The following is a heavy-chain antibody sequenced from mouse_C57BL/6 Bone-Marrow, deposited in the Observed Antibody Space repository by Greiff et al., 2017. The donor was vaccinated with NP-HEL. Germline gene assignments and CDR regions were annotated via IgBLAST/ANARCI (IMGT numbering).Heavy chain of an antibody. CDR1: GYSFTSYY. CDR2: IYPGSGNT. V-gene: IGHV1-66*01. D-gene: IGHD1-1*01. J-gene: IGHJ4*01. CDR3: ARRATITTVVDYAMDY. Sequence: VQLQQSGPELVKPGASVKISCKASGYSFTSYYIHWVKQRPGQGLEWIGWIYPGSGNTKYNEKFKGKATLTADTSSSTAYMQLSSLTSEDSAVYYCARRATITTVVDYAMDYWGQGTSVTVSS.